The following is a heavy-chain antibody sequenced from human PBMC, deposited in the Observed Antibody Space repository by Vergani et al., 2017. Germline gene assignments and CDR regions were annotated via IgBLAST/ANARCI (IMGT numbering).Heavy chain of an antibody. Sequence: QVQLQESGPGLVKPSQTLSLTCTVSGCSISSGSYYWSWIRQPAGKGLEWIGRSYTSGSTNYNPSLKSRVTISVDTSKNQFSLKLSSVTAADTAVYYCARGALWWLRQIDSWGQGTLVTVSS. J-gene: IGHJ4*02. CDR3: ARGALWWLRQIDS. CDR2: SYTSGST. CDR1: GCSISSGSYY. V-gene: IGHV4-61*02. D-gene: IGHD2-21*01.